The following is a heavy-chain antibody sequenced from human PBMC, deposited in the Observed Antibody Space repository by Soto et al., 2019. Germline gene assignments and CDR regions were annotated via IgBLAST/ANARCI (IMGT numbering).Heavy chain of an antibody. D-gene: IGHD1-26*01. J-gene: IGHJ6*02. V-gene: IGHV3-23*01. Sequence: EVQLLESGGGLVQPGGSLRLSCAASGFTFSSYAMSWVRQAPGKGLEWVSAISGSGGSTYYADSVKGRFTISRDNSKNTRYLQMNSLRAEDTAVYYCAKGYLASLGMDVWGQGTTVTVSS. CDR3: AKGYLASLGMDV. CDR1: GFTFSSYA. CDR2: ISGSGGST.